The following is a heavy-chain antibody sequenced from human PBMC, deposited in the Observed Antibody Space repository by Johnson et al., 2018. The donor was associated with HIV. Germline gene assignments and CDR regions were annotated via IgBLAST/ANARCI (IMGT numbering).Heavy chain of an antibody. V-gene: IGHV3-11*04. Sequence: QMLLVESGGGVVQPGRSLRLSCAASRFIFSDYYMTWIRQAPGKGLECISSISSSGRTTYYADSVKGRFTISRNNVQNSMLLQMNSLRADDTAVYFCVRRMVVGYVAFDIWGQGTMVSVSS. CDR3: VRRMVVGYVAFDI. J-gene: IGHJ3*02. CDR2: ISSSGRTT. CDR1: RFIFSDYY. D-gene: IGHD2-21*01.